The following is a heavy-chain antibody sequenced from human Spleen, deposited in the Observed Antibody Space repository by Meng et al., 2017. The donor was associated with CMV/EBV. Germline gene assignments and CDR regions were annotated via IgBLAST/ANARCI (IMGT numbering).Heavy chain of an antibody. J-gene: IGHJ5*02. D-gene: IGHD2-15*01. CDR2: ISSSGGAI. Sequence: GESLKISCAASGFTFRKYTMNWVRRAPGKGLEWVSSISSSGGAIQYSDSVKGRFTISRDNARNSVFLLMGSLRAEDTAFYYCARDVAQGGPNWFDPWGQGTLVTVSS. V-gene: IGHV3-21*01. CDR1: GFTFRKYT. CDR3: ARDVAQGGPNWFDP.